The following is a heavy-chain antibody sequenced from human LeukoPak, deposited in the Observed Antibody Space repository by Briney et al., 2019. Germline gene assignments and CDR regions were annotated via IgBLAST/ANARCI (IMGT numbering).Heavy chain of an antibody. D-gene: IGHD3-22*01. Sequence: PGGSLRLSCAASRFTFSNYAMSWVRQAPGKGLEWVSTISGSGGSTYYADSVKGRFTISRDNSKNTLHLQMNSLRAEDTAVYYCARDQGYYDSSGYFNWFDPWGQGTLVTVSS. J-gene: IGHJ5*02. V-gene: IGHV3-23*01. CDR2: ISGSGGST. CDR1: RFTFSNYA. CDR3: ARDQGYYDSSGYFNWFDP.